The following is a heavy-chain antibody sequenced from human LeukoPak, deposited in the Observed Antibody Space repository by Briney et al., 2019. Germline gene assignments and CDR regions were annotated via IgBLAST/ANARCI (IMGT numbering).Heavy chain of an antibody. CDR1: GFTFSSYW. D-gene: IGHD3-22*01. Sequence: GSLRLSCAASGFTFSSYWMSWVRQAPVKGLEWVANKKQDGSEKYYVDSVRGRFTISRDNSKNTLYLQMNSLRAEDTAVYYCARDTLYYYDSSGYPTSIDYWGQGTLVTVSS. CDR3: ARDTLYYYDSSGYPTSIDY. V-gene: IGHV3-7*01. J-gene: IGHJ4*02. CDR2: KKQDGSEK.